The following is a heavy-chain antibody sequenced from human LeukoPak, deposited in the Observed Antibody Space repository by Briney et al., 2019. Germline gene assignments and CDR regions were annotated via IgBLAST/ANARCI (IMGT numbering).Heavy chain of an antibody. D-gene: IGHD3-3*01. CDR2: INPNSGGT. V-gene: IGHV1-2*02. J-gene: IGHJ1*01. CDR3: ATQICYYDFWSGYENFQH. Sequence: ASVKVSCKXSGYTFTGYYMHWVRQAPGQGLEWMGWINPNSGGTNYAQKFQGRVTMTRDTSISTAYMELSRLRSDDTAVYYCATQICYYDFWSGYENFQHWGQGTLVTVSS. CDR1: GYTFTGYY.